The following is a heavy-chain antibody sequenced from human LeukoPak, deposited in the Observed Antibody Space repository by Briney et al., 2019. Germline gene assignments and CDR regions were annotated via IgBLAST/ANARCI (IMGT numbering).Heavy chain of an antibody. CDR1: GGSISRYY. D-gene: IGHD6-19*01. V-gene: IGHV4-59*01. CDR3: ARFGIGSGWYFDY. Sequence: SETLSLTCTVSGGSISRYYWSWIRQPPGKGLEWVGYIYYSGSTNYNPSLKSRVTISVDTSKNQFSLKLSSVTAADTAVYYCARFGIGSGWYFDYWGQGTLVTVSS. CDR2: IYYSGST. J-gene: IGHJ4*02.